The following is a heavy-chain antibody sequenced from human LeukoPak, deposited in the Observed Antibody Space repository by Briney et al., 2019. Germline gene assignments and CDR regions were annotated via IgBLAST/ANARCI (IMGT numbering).Heavy chain of an antibody. V-gene: IGHV4-34*01. J-gene: IGHJ4*02. Sequence: SETLSLTCAVYGGSFSGSYWSWIRQPPGKGLGWIGEINHSGSTNYNPSLKSRVTISVDTSKNQFSLKLSSVTAADTAVYYCARVPAFIAARLNFDYWGQGTLVTVSS. CDR3: ARVPAFIAARLNFDY. D-gene: IGHD6-6*01. CDR1: GGSFSGSY. CDR2: INHSGST.